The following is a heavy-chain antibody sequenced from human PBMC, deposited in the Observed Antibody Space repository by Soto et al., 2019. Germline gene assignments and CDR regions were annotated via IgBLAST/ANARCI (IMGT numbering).Heavy chain of an antibody. Sequence: SETLSLTCTVSGGSISSGGYYWSWIRQHPGKGLEWIGYIYYSGSTYYNPSLKSRVTISVDTSKNQFSLKLSSVTAADTAVYYCAREKSHTIFGVVTGGGNWFDPWGQGTLVPVSS. CDR1: GGSISSGGYY. V-gene: IGHV4-31*03. D-gene: IGHD3-3*01. J-gene: IGHJ5*02. CDR2: IYYSGST. CDR3: AREKSHTIFGVVTGGGNWFDP.